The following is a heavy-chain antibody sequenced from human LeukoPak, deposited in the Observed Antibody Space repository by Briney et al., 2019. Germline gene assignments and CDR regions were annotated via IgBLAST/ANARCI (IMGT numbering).Heavy chain of an antibody. Sequence: GGSLRLSCAASGFTVSSNYMSWVRQAPGKGLEWVSVIYSGGSTHYADSVKGRFTISRDNSKNTLYLQMNSLRAEDTAVYYCARDPPRCSSTSCPRPATDYWGQGTLVTVSS. J-gene: IGHJ4*02. CDR2: IYSGGST. CDR1: GFTVSSNY. D-gene: IGHD2-2*01. CDR3: ARDPPRCSSTSCPRPATDY. V-gene: IGHV3-66*01.